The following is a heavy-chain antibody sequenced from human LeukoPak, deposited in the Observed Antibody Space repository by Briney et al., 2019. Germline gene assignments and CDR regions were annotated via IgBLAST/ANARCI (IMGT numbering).Heavy chain of an antibody. J-gene: IGHJ6*03. Sequence: SETLSLTCTVSGGSFSSGDYYWSWIRQPPGKGLEWIGYIYYSGSTYYNPSLKSRVTISVDTSKNQFSLKLSSVTAADTAVYYCARYYGGYYYYMDVWGKGTTVTVSS. D-gene: IGHD4-23*01. V-gene: IGHV4-30-4*01. CDR3: ARYYGGYYYYMDV. CDR1: GGSFSSGDYY. CDR2: IYYSGST.